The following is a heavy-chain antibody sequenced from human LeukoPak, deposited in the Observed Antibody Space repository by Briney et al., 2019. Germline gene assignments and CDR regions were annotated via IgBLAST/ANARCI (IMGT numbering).Heavy chain of an antibody. CDR3: ARDPPPGGFAPEFDP. J-gene: IGHJ5*02. CDR2: ISAYNGNT. CDR1: GYTFTSYG. D-gene: IGHD3-16*01. Sequence: ASVKVSCKASGYTFTSYGISWVRQAPGQGLEWMGWISAYNGNTNYAQKLQGRVTMTTDTSTSTAYMELRSLRSDDTAVYYCARDPPPGGFAPEFDPWGQGTLVTVSS. V-gene: IGHV1-18*01.